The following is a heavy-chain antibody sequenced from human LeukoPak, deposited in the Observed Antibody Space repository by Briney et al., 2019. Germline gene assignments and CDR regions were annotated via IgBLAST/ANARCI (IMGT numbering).Heavy chain of an antibody. Sequence: GASVKVSCKASGHTFVSYGISWVRQAPGQGLEWMGWISGYNGKINYAQKFQGRVTMTTDTSTSTAYLELRSLTSEDTAVYYCARRFCSSVSCYGDDAFDVWGQGTLVTVSS. CDR3: ARRFCSSVSCYGDDAFDV. V-gene: IGHV1-18*01. J-gene: IGHJ3*01. CDR2: ISGYNGKI. CDR1: GHTFVSYG. D-gene: IGHD2-2*01.